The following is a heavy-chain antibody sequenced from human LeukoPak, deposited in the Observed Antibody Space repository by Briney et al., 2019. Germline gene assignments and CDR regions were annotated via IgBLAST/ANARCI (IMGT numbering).Heavy chain of an antibody. Sequence: ASVKVSCKASGYTFTDYYMHWVRQAPGQGLEWMGWINPNSGGTNYAQKFQGRVTMARDTSISTAYMELSRLRSDDTAVYYCARASYYYDSSGYPGYYFDYWGQGTLVTVSS. J-gene: IGHJ4*02. CDR1: GYTFTDYY. CDR3: ARASYYYDSSGYPGYYFDY. CDR2: INPNSGGT. D-gene: IGHD3-22*01. V-gene: IGHV1-2*02.